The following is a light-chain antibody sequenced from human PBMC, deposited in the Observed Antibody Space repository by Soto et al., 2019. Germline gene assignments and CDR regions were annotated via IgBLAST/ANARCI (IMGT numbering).Light chain of an antibody. Sequence: DIVMTQSPLSLPVTPGEPASISCRSSQSLLHSNGYNYLDWYLQKPGQSPQLLIYLGSNRASGVPDRFSGSGSGTDFTLKISRVEAEDVGVYYCMQALQTPSTFGQGTKLAIK. V-gene: IGKV2-28*01. CDR2: LGS. J-gene: IGKJ2*01. CDR3: MQALQTPST. CDR1: QSLLHSNGYNY.